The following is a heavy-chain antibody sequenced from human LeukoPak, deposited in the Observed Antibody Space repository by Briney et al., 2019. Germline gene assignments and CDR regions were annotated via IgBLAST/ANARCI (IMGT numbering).Heavy chain of an antibody. Sequence: QPGGSLRLSCAASGFTFSSYNMNWVRQAPGKGLEWVSGISGSGDTTNYADSVKGRFTISRDNSKNTLNLEINSLRAEDTAVYYCARNGYYYGSGSRQWGQGTLVTVSS. J-gene: IGHJ4*02. D-gene: IGHD3-10*01. CDR2: ISGSGDTT. CDR1: GFTFSSYN. V-gene: IGHV3-23*01. CDR3: ARNGYYYGSGSRQ.